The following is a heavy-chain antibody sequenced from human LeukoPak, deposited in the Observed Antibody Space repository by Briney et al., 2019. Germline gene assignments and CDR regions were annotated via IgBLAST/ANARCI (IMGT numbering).Heavy chain of an antibody. Sequence: SETLSLTCAVSGGSISSSNWWSWVRQPPGKGLEWIGEIYHSGSTNYNPSLKSRVTISVDKSKNQFSLKLSSVTAADTAVYYCARADGDYPYYFDYWGQGTLVTVSS. CDR2: IYHSGST. D-gene: IGHD4-17*01. CDR1: GGSISSSNW. J-gene: IGHJ4*02. V-gene: IGHV4-4*02. CDR3: ARADGDYPYYFDY.